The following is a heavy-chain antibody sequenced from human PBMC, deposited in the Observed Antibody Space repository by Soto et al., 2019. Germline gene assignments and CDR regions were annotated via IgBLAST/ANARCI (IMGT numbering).Heavy chain of an antibody. D-gene: IGHD1-26*01. CDR1: GGSISSYY. Sequence: KPSETLSLTCTVSGGSISSYYWTWIRQPPGKGLEWIGYIYYSGSTNYNPSLKSGVTISVDTSKNQFSLKLSSVTAADTAVYYCARGLGGIVGGAWFDPWGQGTLVTVSS. J-gene: IGHJ5*02. CDR3: ARGLGGIVGGAWFDP. V-gene: IGHV4-59*01. CDR2: IYYSGST.